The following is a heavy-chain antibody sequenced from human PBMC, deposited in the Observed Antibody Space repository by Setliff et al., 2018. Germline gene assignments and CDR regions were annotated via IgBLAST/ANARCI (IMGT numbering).Heavy chain of an antibody. CDR1: GGSFSGYF. D-gene: IGHD6-19*01. CDR2: INDRGST. Sequence: SETLSLTCAVYGGSFSGYFWSWIRQAPGRGLEWIGEINDRGSTHYNPSLKSRVTISVDTSKNQFSLRLKSVTAADTAVYYCARGNSRSSVWYVVPHFDYWGQGTLVTVSS. V-gene: IGHV4-34*01. J-gene: IGHJ4*02. CDR3: ARGNSRSSVWYVVPHFDY.